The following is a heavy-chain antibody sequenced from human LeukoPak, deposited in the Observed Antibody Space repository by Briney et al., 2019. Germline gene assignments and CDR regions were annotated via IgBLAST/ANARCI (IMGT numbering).Heavy chain of an antibody. CDR3: ARGFRYIGFAIAVPGTPYYFDY. V-gene: IGHV4-34*01. CDR2: INHSGST. CDR1: GGSFSSYY. J-gene: IGHJ4*02. Sequence: KPAETLSLTCAVYGGSFSSYYWSWIRQPPGKGLEWIGEINHSGSTNYNPSLKSRVTISVDTSKNQLSLKLNSVTAADTAVYYCARGFRYIGFAIAVPGTPYYFDYWGQGTLVTVSS. D-gene: IGHD6-19*01.